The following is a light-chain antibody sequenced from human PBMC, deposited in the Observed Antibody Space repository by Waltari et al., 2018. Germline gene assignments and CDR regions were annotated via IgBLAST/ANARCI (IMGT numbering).Light chain of an antibody. Sequence: EIVMTQSPATLSVSPGERATLSCRASQSVSSNLAWYQQKPGQAPRRLIYGASTRATGSPARFSGSGSGTEFTLTISSLQSEDFAVYYGQQYNNWRPWTFGQGTKVEIK. CDR2: GAS. CDR1: QSVSSN. V-gene: IGKV3-15*01. CDR3: QQYNNWRPWT. J-gene: IGKJ1*01.